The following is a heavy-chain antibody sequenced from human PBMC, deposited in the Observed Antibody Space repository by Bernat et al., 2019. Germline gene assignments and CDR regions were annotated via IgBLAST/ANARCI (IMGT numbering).Heavy chain of an antibody. CDR2: VTGSGTNI. J-gene: IGHJ3*02. V-gene: IGHV3-48*01. CDR3: ARGGGAFDI. Sequence: EVQLVESGGGLVQPGGSLRLSCAASGFSFSSYDMNWVRQATGKGLEWVTLVTGSGTNIFNADSVKGRFTVSRDNAKNSLYLQMNSLRAEDTAVYYCARGGGAFDIWGQGTMVTVSS. CDR1: GFSFSSYD.